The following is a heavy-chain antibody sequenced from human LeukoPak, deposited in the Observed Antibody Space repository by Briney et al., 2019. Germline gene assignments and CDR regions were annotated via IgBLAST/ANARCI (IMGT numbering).Heavy chain of an antibody. D-gene: IGHD3-10*01. CDR3: ARVALYGSGSGFDY. J-gene: IGHJ4*02. CDR2: ISSGSSTI. V-gene: IGHV3-48*04. CDR1: GFTFSSYS. Sequence: GGSLRLSCAASGFTFSSYSMNWVRQAPGKGLEWVSYISSGSSTIYHADSVKGRFTISRDNAKNSLYLQMNSLRAEDTAVYYCARVALYGSGSGFDYWGQGTLVTVSS.